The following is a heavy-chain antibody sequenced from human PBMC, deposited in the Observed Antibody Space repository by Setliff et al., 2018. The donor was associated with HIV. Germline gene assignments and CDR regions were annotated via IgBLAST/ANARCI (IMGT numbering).Heavy chain of an antibody. CDR1: GYTFTSYG. J-gene: IGHJ5*02. Sequence: ASVKVSCKAPGYTFTSYGIGWVRQAPGQGLEWMGWISPYNGHTNYAQKLQGRVTMTTDTSTSTTYMELTSLRSDDTAVYYCARWSCGRATCYDSPYNWFDPWGQGTLVTVSS. V-gene: IGHV1-18*01. D-gene: IGHD2-2*01. CDR2: ISPYNGHT. CDR3: ARWSCGRATCYDSPYNWFDP.